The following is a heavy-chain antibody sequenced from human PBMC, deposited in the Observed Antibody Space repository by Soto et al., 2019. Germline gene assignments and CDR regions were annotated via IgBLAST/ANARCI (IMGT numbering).Heavy chain of an antibody. CDR3: ARGWDYGMDV. CDR1: GGSFSGYY. V-gene: IGHV4-34*01. CDR2: INHSRST. J-gene: IGHJ6*02. D-gene: IGHD1-26*01. Sequence: SETLSLTCAVYGGSFSGYYWSWIRQPPGKGLEWTGEINHSRSTNYNPSLKSRVTISVDTSKNQFSLKLSSVTAADTAVYYCARGWDYGMDVWGQGTTVTVSS.